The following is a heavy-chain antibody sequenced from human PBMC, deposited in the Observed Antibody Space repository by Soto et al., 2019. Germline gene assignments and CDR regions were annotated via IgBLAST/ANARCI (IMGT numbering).Heavy chain of an antibody. CDR1: GGSFSGYY. V-gene: IGHV3-23*01. Sequence: ETLSLTCAVYGGSFSGYYWSWVRQAPGKGLEWVSAISGSGTITYYADSVKGRFTISRDTSKSTLYLQMNSLRADDTAVYYSARDPYSSGWYQYFQHWGQGTLVTVSS. CDR2: ISGSGTIT. J-gene: IGHJ1*01. D-gene: IGHD6-19*01. CDR3: ARDPYSSGWYQYFQH.